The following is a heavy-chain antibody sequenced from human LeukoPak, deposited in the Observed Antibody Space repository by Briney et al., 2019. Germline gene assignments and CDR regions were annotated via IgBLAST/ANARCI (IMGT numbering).Heavy chain of an antibody. Sequence: SETLSLTCTVSGGSISSYYWSWIRQPPGKGLEWIGEINHSGSTNYNPSLKSRVTISVDTSKNQFSLKLSSVTAADTAVYYCARGRSITIFGVVMSPHDYWGQGTLVTVSS. CDR2: INHSGST. CDR3: ARGRSITIFGVVMSPHDY. CDR1: GGSISSYY. J-gene: IGHJ4*02. D-gene: IGHD3-3*01. V-gene: IGHV4-34*01.